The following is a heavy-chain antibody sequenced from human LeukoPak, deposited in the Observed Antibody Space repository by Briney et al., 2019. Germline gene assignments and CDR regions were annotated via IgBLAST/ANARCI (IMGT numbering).Heavy chain of an antibody. J-gene: IGHJ4*02. V-gene: IGHV7-4-1*02. CDR1: GGTFSSYA. D-gene: IGHD3-22*01. CDR2: INTNTGNP. Sequence: ASVKVSCKASGGTFSSYAISWVRQAPGQGLEWMGWINTNTGNPTYAQGFTGRFVFSLDTSVSTAYLQISSLKAEDTAVYYCARAPYYDSSGYWLYWGQGTLVTVSS. CDR3: ARAPYYDSSGYWLY.